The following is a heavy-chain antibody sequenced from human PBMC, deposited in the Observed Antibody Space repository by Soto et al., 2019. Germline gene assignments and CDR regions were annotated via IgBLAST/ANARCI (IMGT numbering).Heavy chain of an antibody. CDR2: TYFRSKWYN. CDR3: ARGLFRAVAGEFDS. J-gene: IGHJ4*02. D-gene: IGHD6-19*01. V-gene: IGHV6-1*01. Sequence: SQXLSLTCAISGYSFSGNSVAWNWIRQSPSIGLEWLGRTYFRSKWYNDYAVSVKSRIIINPDTSKNQFSLQLKSVTPEDTAVYYCARGLFRAVAGEFDSWGQGTLVTVSS. CDR1: GYSFSGNSVA.